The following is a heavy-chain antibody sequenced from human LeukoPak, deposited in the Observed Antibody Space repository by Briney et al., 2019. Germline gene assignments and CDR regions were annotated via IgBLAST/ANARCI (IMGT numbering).Heavy chain of an antibody. CDR3: ARGLGGPMFDY. CDR1: GGSISSYY. J-gene: IGHJ4*02. V-gene: IGHV4-34*01. CDR2: INHSGST. Sequence: SETLSLTCTVSGGSISSYYWSWIRQPPGKGLEWIGEINHSGSTNYNPSLKSRVTISVDTSKNQFSLKLSSVTAADTAVYYCARGLGGPMFDYWGQGTLVTVSS. D-gene: IGHD3-10*01.